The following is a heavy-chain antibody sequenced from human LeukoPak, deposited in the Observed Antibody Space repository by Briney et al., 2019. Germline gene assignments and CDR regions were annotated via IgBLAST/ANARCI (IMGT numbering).Heavy chain of an antibody. CDR1: GYTLTELS. V-gene: IGHV1-24*01. CDR2: FDPEDGET. CDR3: ATDSSGSTYYFDY. J-gene: IGHJ4*02. Sequence: ASVKVSCKVSGYTLTELSMHRVRQAPGKGLEWMGGFDPEDGETIYAQKFQGRVTMTEDTSTDTAYMELSSLRSEDTAVYYCATDSSGSTYYFDYWGQGTLVTVSS. D-gene: IGHD1-26*01.